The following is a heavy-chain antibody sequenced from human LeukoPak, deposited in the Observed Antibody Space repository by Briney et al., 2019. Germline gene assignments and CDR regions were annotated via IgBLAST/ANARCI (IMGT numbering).Heavy chain of an antibody. CDR2: INHSGST. J-gene: IGHJ4*02. D-gene: IGHD3-3*01. V-gene: IGHV4-34*01. CDR3: ARDWNGDKITTNDGDY. Sequence: SETLSLTCAVYGGSFSGYYWSWIRQPPGKGLEWIGEINHSGSTNYNPSLKSRVTISVDTSKNQFSLKLSSVTAADTAVYYCARDWNGDKITTNDGDYWGQGTLVTVSS. CDR1: GGSFSGYY.